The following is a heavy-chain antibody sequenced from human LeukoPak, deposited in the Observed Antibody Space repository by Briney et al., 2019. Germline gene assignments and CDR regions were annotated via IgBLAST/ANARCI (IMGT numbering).Heavy chain of an antibody. CDR3: ARPRTYYDFWRGYPPFDY. V-gene: IGHV1-69*13. Sequence: GASVKVSCKASGGTFSRFTISWVRQAPGQGFEWMGGVTPIFGTANFAQRFQGRVSITADESTSTAFMELSSLRSEDTAVYYCARPRTYYDFWRGYPPFDYWGQGTLVTVSS. CDR1: GGTFSRFT. D-gene: IGHD3-3*01. CDR2: VTPIFGTA. J-gene: IGHJ4*02.